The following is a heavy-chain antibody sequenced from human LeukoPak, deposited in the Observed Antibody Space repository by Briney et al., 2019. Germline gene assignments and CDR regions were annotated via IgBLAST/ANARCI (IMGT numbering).Heavy chain of an antibody. CDR1: GFTFSSYW. CDR2: IKQDGSEK. J-gene: IGHJ6*02. V-gene: IGHV3-7*01. CDR3: ARDDRGGDCYYGMDV. Sequence: GGSLRLSCAASGFTFSSYWMSWVRQAPGKGLEWVANIKQDGSEKYYVDSVKGRFTISRDNAKNSLYLQMNSLRAEDTAVYYCARDDRGGDCYYGMDVWGQGTTVTVSS. D-gene: IGHD2-21*01.